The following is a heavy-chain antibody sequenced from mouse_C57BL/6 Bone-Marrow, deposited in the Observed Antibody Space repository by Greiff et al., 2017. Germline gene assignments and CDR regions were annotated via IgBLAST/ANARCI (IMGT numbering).Heavy chain of an antibody. V-gene: IGHV1-15*01. CDR2: IDPETGGT. D-gene: IGHD2-3*01. J-gene: IGHJ3*01. Sequence: VQLQQSGAELVRPGASVTLSCKASGYTFTDYEMHWVKQTPVHGLEWIGAIDPETGGTAYNQKFKGKAILTADKSSGTACMELHSLSSEDSAVYYCTRENDGCYVWFAYGGQGTLVTVSA. CDR1: GYTFTDYE. CDR3: TRENDGCYVWFAY.